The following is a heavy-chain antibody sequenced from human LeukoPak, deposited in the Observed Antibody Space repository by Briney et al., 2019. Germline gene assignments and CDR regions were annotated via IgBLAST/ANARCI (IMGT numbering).Heavy chain of an antibody. Sequence: ASVKVSCKASGGTFSSYAISWVRQAPGQGLEWMGGIIPIFGTANYAQKFQGRVAITADESTSTAYMELSSLRSEDPAVYYCARERGKPAWFDPWGQGTLVTVSS. D-gene: IGHD4-23*01. V-gene: IGHV1-69*13. CDR1: GGTFSSYA. CDR3: ARERGKPAWFDP. CDR2: IIPIFGTA. J-gene: IGHJ5*02.